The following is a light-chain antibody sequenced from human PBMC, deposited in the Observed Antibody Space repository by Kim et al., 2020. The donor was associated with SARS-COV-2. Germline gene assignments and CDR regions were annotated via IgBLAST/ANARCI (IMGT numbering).Light chain of an antibody. CDR3: MQALQTPT. CDR2: LGS. V-gene: IGKV2-28*01. CDR1: QSLLHSNGYNY. Sequence: DIVMTQSPLSLPVTPGEPASISCRSSQSLLHSNGYNYLDWYLQKPGQSPQVLIYLGSNRASGVPDRFSGSGSGTDFTLKISRVEAEDVGLYYCMQALQTPTFGQGTRLEIK. J-gene: IGKJ5*01.